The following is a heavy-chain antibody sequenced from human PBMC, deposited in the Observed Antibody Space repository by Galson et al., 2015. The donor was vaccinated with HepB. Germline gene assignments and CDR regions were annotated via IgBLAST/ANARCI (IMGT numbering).Heavy chain of an antibody. CDR2: IGSKANNYAT. CDR3: TRLGDLSGYSSC. J-gene: IGHJ4*02. Sequence: SLRLSCAGSGFTFSGSAIHWVRQASGKGLEWIGRIGSKANNYATAYTASVKGRFTISRDDSKNMAYLQMNSLRTEDTAVYYFTRLGDLSGYSSCWGQGTLVTVSS. V-gene: IGHV3-73*01. CDR1: GFTFSGSA. D-gene: IGHD5-12*01.